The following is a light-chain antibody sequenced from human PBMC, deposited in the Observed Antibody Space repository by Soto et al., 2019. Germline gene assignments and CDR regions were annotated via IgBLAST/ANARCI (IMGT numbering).Light chain of an antibody. CDR3: QQRNVWPPVT. V-gene: IGKV3-15*01. J-gene: IGKJ5*01. CDR1: QSVSST. CDR2: GAS. Sequence: EIVMPQSPATLSMSPRVRATLSCWASQSVSSTLAWYQQKPGQAPRLLIYGASTRATGIPARFSGSGSGTDFTLTISSLEPEDSAVYYCQQRNVWPPVTFGQGTRLEI.